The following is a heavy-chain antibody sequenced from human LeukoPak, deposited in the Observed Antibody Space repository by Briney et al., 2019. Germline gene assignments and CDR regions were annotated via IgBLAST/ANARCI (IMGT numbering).Heavy chain of an antibody. D-gene: IGHD6-13*01. Sequence: ASVKVSFKASGYTFTSYGISWLRQAPGQGLEWIGCISAYNGNTNYGHNFRGRVTMTTDTSTTTAYMELRSLTSDDTAVYYFARDERTGSRSWFDPGGQGTLVIVSS. J-gene: IGHJ5*02. CDR1: GYTFTSYG. CDR3: ARDERTGSRSWFDP. V-gene: IGHV1-18*01. CDR2: ISAYNGNT.